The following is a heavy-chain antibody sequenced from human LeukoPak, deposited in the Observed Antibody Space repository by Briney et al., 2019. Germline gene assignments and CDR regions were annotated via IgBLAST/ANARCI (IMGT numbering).Heavy chain of an antibody. CDR3: AKYYYDSSGYYFWAFDI. CDR1: GDSISSYY. Sequence: SETLSLTCTVSGDSISSYYWSWIRQPAGKGLEWIGRIYPSGSTNYNPSLKSRVTMSLDTSKNQFSLKLCSATAADTAVYYCAKYYYDSSGYYFWAFDIWGQGTMVTVSS. J-gene: IGHJ3*02. V-gene: IGHV4-4*07. D-gene: IGHD3-22*01. CDR2: IYPSGST.